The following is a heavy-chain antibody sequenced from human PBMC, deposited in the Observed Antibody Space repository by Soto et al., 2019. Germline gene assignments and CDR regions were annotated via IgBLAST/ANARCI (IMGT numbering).Heavy chain of an antibody. CDR1: GGAFNNYA. D-gene: IGHD6-13*01. Sequence: QVQLVQSGAEVKRPGSSVKVSCKASGGAFNNYAIYWVRQAPGQGLEWLGTIVPVFPSVYYAPRFQGRLTITADGSTDTVYMMLTSLKSEDTAVYYCAREMPSTAAAYFYYGRIVWVQGTSDTVSS. CDR2: IVPVFPSV. J-gene: IGHJ6*02. V-gene: IGHV1-69*18. CDR3: AREMPSTAAAYFYYGRIV.